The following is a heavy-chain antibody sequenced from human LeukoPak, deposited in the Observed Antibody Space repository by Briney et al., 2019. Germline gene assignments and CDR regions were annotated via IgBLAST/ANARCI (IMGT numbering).Heavy chain of an antibody. Sequence: PGGSLRLSCAASGFTFSSYSMNWVRQAPGKGLEWVSSISSSSSYIYYADSVKGRFTISRDNAKNSLYLQMNSLRAEDTAVYYCARDSLPYYDFWSGYYVHDYYSYYMAAGGKGTT. D-gene: IGHD3-3*01. J-gene: IGHJ6*03. CDR2: ISSSSSYI. CDR1: GFTFSSYS. CDR3: ARDSLPYYDFWSGYYVHDYYSYYMAA. V-gene: IGHV3-21*01.